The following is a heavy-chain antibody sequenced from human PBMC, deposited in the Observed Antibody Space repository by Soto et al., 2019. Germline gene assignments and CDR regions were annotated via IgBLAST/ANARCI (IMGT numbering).Heavy chain of an antibody. D-gene: IGHD2-15*01. J-gene: IGHJ6*02. CDR1: GFTFSSYG. Sequence: QVQLVESGGGVVQPGRSLRLSCAASGFTFSSYGMHWVRQAPGKGLEWVAVISYDGSNKYYADSVKGRFTISRDNSKNTLYLQMNSLRAGDTAVYYCAKDRRDIVVVVAATRGMDVWGQGTTVTVSS. V-gene: IGHV3-30*18. CDR2: ISYDGSNK. CDR3: AKDRRDIVVVVAATRGMDV.